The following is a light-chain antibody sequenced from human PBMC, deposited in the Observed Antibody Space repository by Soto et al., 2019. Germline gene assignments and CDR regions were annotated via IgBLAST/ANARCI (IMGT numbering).Light chain of an antibody. CDR1: SSDVGNYNY. J-gene: IGLJ1*01. CDR3: CSYTSSTNYV. CDR2: EVS. Sequence: QSVLTQPASVSGSPGQSITISCTGTSSDVGNYNYVSWYQQHPGKAPKLMIYEVSNRPSGVSNRFSGSKPGNAASLTISGLQAEDEADYYCCSYTSSTNYVFGAGTNVTVL. V-gene: IGLV2-14*01.